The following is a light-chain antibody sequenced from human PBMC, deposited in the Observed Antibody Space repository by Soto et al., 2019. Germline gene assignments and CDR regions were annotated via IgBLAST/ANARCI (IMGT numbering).Light chain of an antibody. V-gene: IGLV2-14*01. CDR1: SSDVGGYNF. CDR3: SSLTGFNSFV. CDR2: DVA. J-gene: IGLJ1*01. Sequence: QSVLAQPASVSGSPGQSITISCTGTSSDVGGYNFVSWYQQHPDKAPKLMIYDVANRPSGVSHRFSGSKSGNTASLTISGLQAEDEADYYCSSLTGFNSFVFGTGTKVTVL.